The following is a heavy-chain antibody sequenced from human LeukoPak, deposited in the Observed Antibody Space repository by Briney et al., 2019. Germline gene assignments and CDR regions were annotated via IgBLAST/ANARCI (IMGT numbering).Heavy chain of an antibody. V-gene: IGHV1-2*02. CDR2: INPKSAGT. Sequence: ASVKVSCKASGYTFTGYCMHWVRQAPGQGLEWMGWINPKSAGTNYAQKFQGRVTMTRDTSISTTYMELSRLRSDDTAVYYCARDLGISGWYAPPLGYFDYWGQGTLVAVSS. CDR3: ARDLGISGWYAPPLGYFDY. CDR1: GYTFTGYC. J-gene: IGHJ4*02. D-gene: IGHD6-19*01.